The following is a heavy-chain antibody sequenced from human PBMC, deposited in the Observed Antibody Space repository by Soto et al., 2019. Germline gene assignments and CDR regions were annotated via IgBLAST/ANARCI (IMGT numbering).Heavy chain of an antibody. CDR3: AKCSRLNLDTAMVPSNY. D-gene: IGHD5-18*01. Sequence: GGSLRLSCAASGFTFSSYAMSWVRQAPGKGLEWVSAISGSGGSTYYADSVKGRFTISRDNSKNTLYLQMNSLRAEDTAVYYCAKCSRLNLDTAMVPSNYWGQGTLVTVSS. CDR2: ISGSGGST. CDR1: GFTFSSYA. J-gene: IGHJ4*02. V-gene: IGHV3-23*01.